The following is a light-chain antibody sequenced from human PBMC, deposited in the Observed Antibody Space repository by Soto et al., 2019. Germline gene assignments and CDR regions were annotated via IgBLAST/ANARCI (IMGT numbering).Light chain of an antibody. Sequence: IQMTQSPSSLSASVGDRVTITCRASQGIRNDLGWYQQKPGKAPKLLIYAASSLQSGVPSRFSGSGSGTDFTLTISRLEPEDFAVYYCQQYGSSPLTFGGGTKVDIK. CDR1: QGIRND. CDR2: AAS. CDR3: QQYGSSPLT. V-gene: IGKV1-6*01. J-gene: IGKJ4*01.